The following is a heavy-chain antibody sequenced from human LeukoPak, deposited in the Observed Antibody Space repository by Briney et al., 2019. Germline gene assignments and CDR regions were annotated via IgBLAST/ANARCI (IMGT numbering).Heavy chain of an antibody. Sequence: PPETLSLTCTVSGGSISSYYWSWIRQPPGKGLEWIAYIYYSGSTNYNPSLKSRVTISLDTSKNQFFLKLSSVTAADTAIYYCARVGGYNDAFDIWGQGTMVTVSS. CDR3: ARVGGYNDAFDI. V-gene: IGHV4-59*01. CDR2: IYYSGST. J-gene: IGHJ3*02. CDR1: GGSISSYY. D-gene: IGHD5-24*01.